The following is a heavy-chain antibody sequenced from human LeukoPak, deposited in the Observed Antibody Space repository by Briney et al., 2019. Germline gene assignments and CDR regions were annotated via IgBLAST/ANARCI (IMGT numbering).Heavy chain of an antibody. CDR1: GFTFSSYA. J-gene: IGHJ4*02. CDR2: ISGSGGST. D-gene: IGHD5-18*01. V-gene: IGHV3-23*01. CDR3: AKAGGYSYGYPLDY. Sequence: GRSLRLSCAASGFTFSSYAMSWVRQAPGKGLEWVSAISGSGGSTYYADSVKGRFTISRDNSKNTLYLQMNSLRAEDTAVYYCAKAGGYSYGYPLDYWGQGTLVTVSS.